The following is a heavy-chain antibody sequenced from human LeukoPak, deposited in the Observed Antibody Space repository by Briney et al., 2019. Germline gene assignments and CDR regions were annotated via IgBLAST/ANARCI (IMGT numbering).Heavy chain of an antibody. CDR3: ARASRTAVAVVIHYYFDY. J-gene: IGHJ4*02. CDR2: MNPNSGNT. Sequence: GASVKVSCKASGYTFTSYDINWVRQATGQGLEWMGWMNPNSGNTGYAQKFQGIVTMTRNTSISTAYMELSSLRSEDTAVYYCARASRTAVAVVIHYYFDYRGQGTLVTVSS. V-gene: IGHV1-8*01. CDR1: GYTFTSYD. D-gene: IGHD6-19*01.